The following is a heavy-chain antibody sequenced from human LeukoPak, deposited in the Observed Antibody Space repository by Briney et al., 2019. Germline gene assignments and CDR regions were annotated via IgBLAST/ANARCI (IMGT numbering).Heavy chain of an antibody. Sequence: PSQTLSLTCTVSGGSISSGDYYWSWIRQPPGRGLEWIGYIYYSGRTYYNPSLKSRVTISVDTSKNQFSLKLSSVTAADTAVYYCARELYTAMAFDYGGQGTLVTVSS. CDR3: ARELYTAMAFDY. CDR2: IYYSGRT. D-gene: IGHD5-18*01. CDR1: GGSISSGDYY. V-gene: IGHV4-30-4*01. J-gene: IGHJ4*02.